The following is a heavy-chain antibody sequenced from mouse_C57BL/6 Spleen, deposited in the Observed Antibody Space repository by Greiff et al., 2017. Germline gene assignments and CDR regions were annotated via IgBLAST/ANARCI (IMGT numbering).Heavy chain of an antibody. CDR3: ARHEETTGGVDY. Sequence: QVHVKQSGAELVKPGASVKLSCKASGYTFTEYTIHWVKQRSGQGLEWIGWFYPGSGSIKYNEKFKDKATLTADKSSSTVYMELSRLTSEDSAVYFCARHEETTGGVDYWGQGTSVTVSS. J-gene: IGHJ4*01. V-gene: IGHV1-62-2*01. CDR1: GYTFTEYT. CDR2: FYPGSGSI. D-gene: IGHD1-1*01.